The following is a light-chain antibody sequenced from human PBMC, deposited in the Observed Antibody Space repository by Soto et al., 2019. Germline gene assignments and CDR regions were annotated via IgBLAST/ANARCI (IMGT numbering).Light chain of an antibody. CDR3: QTWSHDVGV. CDR1: SGHNSYA. V-gene: IGLV4-69*01. J-gene: IGLJ3*02. CDR2: LNSDGSH. Sequence: SLGASVKLTCTLSSGHNSYAIAWHQQQPEKGPRYLMKLNSDGSHSKGDGIPDRFSGSSSGAERYLTISSLQSEDEADYYCQTWSHDVGVFGGGTKLTVL.